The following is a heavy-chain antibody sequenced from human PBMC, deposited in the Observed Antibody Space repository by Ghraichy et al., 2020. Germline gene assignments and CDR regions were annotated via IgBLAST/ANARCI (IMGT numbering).Heavy chain of an antibody. CDR1: GGSFSGYY. Sequence: SETLSLTCAVYGGSFSGYYWSWIRQPPGKGLEWIGEINHSGSTNYNPSLKSRVTISVDTSKNQFSLKLSSVTAADTAVYYCARVGGRGYFDYWGQGTLVTVSS. V-gene: IGHV4-34*01. CDR3: ARVGGRGYFDY. D-gene: IGHD3-16*01. J-gene: IGHJ4*02. CDR2: INHSGST.